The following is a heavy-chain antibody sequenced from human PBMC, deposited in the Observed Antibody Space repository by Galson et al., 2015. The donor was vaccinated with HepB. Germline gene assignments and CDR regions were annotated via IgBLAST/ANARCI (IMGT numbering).Heavy chain of an antibody. Sequence: SLRLSCAASGFTFSSYAMHWVRQAPGKGLEWVANMNQDGSEKHYVDSVKGRFTISRDNAKNSVYLQMNSLRTEDTAVYYCATLLCGDATAFDIWGQGTMVTVAA. J-gene: IGHJ3*02. V-gene: IGHV3-7*01. CDR1: GFTFSSYA. CDR3: ATLLCGDATAFDI. D-gene: IGHD4-17*01. CDR2: MNQDGSEK.